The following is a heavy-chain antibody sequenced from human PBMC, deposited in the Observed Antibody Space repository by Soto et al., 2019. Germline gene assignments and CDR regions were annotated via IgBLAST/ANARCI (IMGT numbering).Heavy chain of an antibody. Sequence: QVQLVESGGGVVQPGRSLRLSCAASGFTFSSYGMRWVRQAPGKGLEWVAVISYDGSNKYYADSVKGRFTISRDNSKNTLYLQMNILRAEDTAVYYCALDRTVRGRRGAFDIWGQGTMVTVSS. D-gene: IGHD3-10*01. CDR3: ALDRTVRGRRGAFDI. J-gene: IGHJ3*02. CDR1: GFTFSSYG. CDR2: ISYDGSNK. V-gene: IGHV3-30*03.